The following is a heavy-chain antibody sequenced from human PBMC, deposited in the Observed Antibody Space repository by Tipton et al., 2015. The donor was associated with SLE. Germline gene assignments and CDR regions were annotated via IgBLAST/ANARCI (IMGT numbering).Heavy chain of an antibody. CDR3: VKSVVVVSPRDYYYYMDV. D-gene: IGHD2-15*01. CDR1: GDSFSSGSSS. Sequence: LRLSCTVSGDSFSSGSSSWNWVRQPAERGLEWIGLIYNSGITNYNPSLQSRVTLSVDMSKNQFSLRLSSVTAADTGVYYCVKSVVVVSPRDYYYYMDVWGKGTTVTVSS. V-gene: IGHV4-61*02. CDR2: IYNSGIT. J-gene: IGHJ6*03.